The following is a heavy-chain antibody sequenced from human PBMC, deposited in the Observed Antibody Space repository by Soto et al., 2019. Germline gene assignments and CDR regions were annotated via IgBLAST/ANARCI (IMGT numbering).Heavy chain of an antibody. D-gene: IGHD4-17*01. CDR3: ARADYGGEYRGL. J-gene: IGHJ4*02. Sequence: QVQLVQSGGGVVQPGRSLRLSCAASRFTFSRYGMHWVRQAPGKGLEWVAVISYDGRNKYYVDSVKGRFTISRDNSKNTLYLQMNSLRAEDTAIYYCARADYGGEYRGLWGQGTLVTVSS. CDR1: RFTFSRYG. V-gene: IGHV3-30*03. CDR2: ISYDGRNK.